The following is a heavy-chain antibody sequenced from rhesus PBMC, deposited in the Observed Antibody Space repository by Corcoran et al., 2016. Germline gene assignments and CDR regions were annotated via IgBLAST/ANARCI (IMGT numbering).Heavy chain of an antibody. V-gene: IGHV4-143*01. D-gene: IGHD6-25*01. J-gene: IGHJ5-2*02. CDR1: GGSISGYYY. CDR3: ARPSIAAALDV. Sequence: QVQLQESGPGLVKPSETLSLTCTVSGGSISGYYYWSWIRQPPGKVLEWIGGIYGYSASTYYNPSLKSRVTISKDTSKNQFSLKLSSVTAADTAVYYCARPSIAAALDVWGRGVLVTVSS. CDR2: IYGYSAST.